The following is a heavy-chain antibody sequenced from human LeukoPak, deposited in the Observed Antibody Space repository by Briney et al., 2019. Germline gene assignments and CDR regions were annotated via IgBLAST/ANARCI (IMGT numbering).Heavy chain of an antibody. D-gene: IGHD3-10*02. J-gene: IGHJ4*02. CDR3: AKDLRESVRGVLIDY. CDR1: RFTFDDYA. CDR2: ISWNSGSI. V-gene: IGHV3-9*01. Sequence: GGSLRLSCAASRFTFDDYAMHWVRQAPGKGLEWASGISWNSGSIGYADSVKGRFTISGDNAKNSLYLQMNSLRAEDTALYYCAKDLRESVRGVLIDYWGQGTLVTVSS.